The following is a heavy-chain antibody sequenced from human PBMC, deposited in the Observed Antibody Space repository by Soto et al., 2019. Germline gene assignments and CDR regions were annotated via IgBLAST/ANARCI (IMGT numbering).Heavy chain of an antibody. J-gene: IGHJ6*02. CDR2: IYSGGST. CDR3: ARGQYCSSTSCRHYYYYGMDV. Sequence: EVQLVESGGGLIQPGGSLRLSCAASGFTVSSNYMSWVRQAPGKGLEWVSVIYSGGSTYYADSVKGRFTISRDNSKNTLYLKMNSLRAEDTAVYYCARGQYCSSTSCRHYYYYGMDVWGQGTTVTVSS. D-gene: IGHD2-2*01. V-gene: IGHV3-53*01. CDR1: GFTVSSNY.